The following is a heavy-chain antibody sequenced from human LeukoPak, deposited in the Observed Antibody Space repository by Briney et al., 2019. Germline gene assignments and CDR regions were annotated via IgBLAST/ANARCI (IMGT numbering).Heavy chain of an antibody. J-gene: IGHJ4*02. D-gene: IGHD3-10*01. Sequence: VASVKVSCKASGGTFSSYAISWVRQAPGQGLEWMGGIIPIFGTANYAQKFQGRVTITTDESTSTAYMELSSLRSEDTAVCYCARDTGSYLDYWGQGTLVTVSS. CDR3: ARDTGSYLDY. CDR1: GGTFSSYA. V-gene: IGHV1-69*05. CDR2: IIPIFGTA.